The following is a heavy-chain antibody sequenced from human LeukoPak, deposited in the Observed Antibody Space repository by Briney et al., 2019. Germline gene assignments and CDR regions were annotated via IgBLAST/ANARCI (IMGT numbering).Heavy chain of an antibody. D-gene: IGHD3-10*01. CDR1: GFSFSDHY. V-gene: IGHV3-72*01. CDR3: ASSAMVRGVGYWYFDL. CDR2: TRNKAKSYTT. J-gene: IGHJ2*01. Sequence: GGSLILSCAASGFSFSDHYMDWVRQAPGKGLEWVGRTRNKAKSYTTEYAASVKGRFTISRDDSKNSLYLQMNSLKTEDTAVYHCASSAMVRGVGYWYFDLWGRGTLVTVSS.